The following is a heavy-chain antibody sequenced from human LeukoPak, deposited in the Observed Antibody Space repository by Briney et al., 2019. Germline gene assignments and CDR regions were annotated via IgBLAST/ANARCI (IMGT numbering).Heavy chain of an antibody. Sequence: GGSLRLSCAASGFTFSDYYMSWIRQAPGKGLEWVSYISSSGSTIYYADSVKGRFTISRDNAKNSLYLQMNSLRAEDTAVYYCARESLRTVTTLEYYFDYWGQGTLVTVSS. CDR1: GFTFSDYY. V-gene: IGHV3-11*01. D-gene: IGHD4-17*01. J-gene: IGHJ4*02. CDR2: ISSSGSTI. CDR3: ARESLRTVTTLEYYFDY.